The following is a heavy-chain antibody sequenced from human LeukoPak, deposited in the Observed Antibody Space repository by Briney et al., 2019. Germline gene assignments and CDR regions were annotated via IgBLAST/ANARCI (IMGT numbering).Heavy chain of an antibody. J-gene: IGHJ5*02. D-gene: IGHD2-2*01. CDR3: ARQYCSVTSCYDWFDP. Sequence: WIRQPPGKGLEWIGNIYYSGSTYYNPSLKSRVTISVDTSKNQFSLKLSSVTAADTAVYYCARQYCSVTSCYDWFDPWGQGTLVTVSS. CDR2: IYYSGST. V-gene: IGHV4-39*01.